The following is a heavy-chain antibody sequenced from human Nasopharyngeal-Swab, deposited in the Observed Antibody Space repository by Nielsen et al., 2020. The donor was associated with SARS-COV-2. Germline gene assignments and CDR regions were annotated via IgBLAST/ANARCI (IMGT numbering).Heavy chain of an antibody. CDR3: AKGGYGGNSATYDY. V-gene: IGHV3-43*01. D-gene: IGHD4-23*01. CDR1: GFTFDDYT. Sequence: GGSLRLSCAASGFTFDDYTMHWVRQAPGKGLEWVSLISWDGGSTYYADSVKGRFTISRDNSKNSLYLQMNSLRTENTALYYCAKGGYGGNSATYDYWGQGTPVTVSS. J-gene: IGHJ4*02. CDR2: ISWDGGST.